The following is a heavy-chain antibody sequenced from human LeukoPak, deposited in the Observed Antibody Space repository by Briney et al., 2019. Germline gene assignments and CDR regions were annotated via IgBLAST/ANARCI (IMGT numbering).Heavy chain of an antibody. CDR1: GFTFSSYA. CDR2: ISYDGSNK. J-gene: IGHJ4*02. CDR3: ALGKNFGYHYFDF. Sequence: PGGSLRLSCAASGFTFSSYAMHWVRQAPGKGLEWVAVISYDGSNKYYADSVKGRFTISRDNSKNTLYLQMNSLRAEDTAVYYCALGKNFGYHYFDFWGQGALVTVSS. D-gene: IGHD2-2*03. V-gene: IGHV3-30*04.